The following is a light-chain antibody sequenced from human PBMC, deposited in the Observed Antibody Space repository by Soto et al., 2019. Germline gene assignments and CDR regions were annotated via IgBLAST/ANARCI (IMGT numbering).Light chain of an antibody. CDR1: QSVSSTY. CDR2: GAS. V-gene: IGKV3-20*01. J-gene: IGKJ5*01. Sequence: VLTQSPGTLSLSPGERATLSCRSSQSVSSTYLAWYQQKPGQAPRLLIYGASSRATGIPDRFSGSGSGTDFTLTISRLEPQDFAVYYGQQYGSSPTITFGQGTRLEIK. CDR3: QQYGSSPTIT.